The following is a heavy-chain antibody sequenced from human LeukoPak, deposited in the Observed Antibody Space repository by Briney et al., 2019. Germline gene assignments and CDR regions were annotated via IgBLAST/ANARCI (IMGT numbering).Heavy chain of an antibody. CDR1: GYTFTSYG. CDR2: ISAYNGNT. J-gene: IGHJ4*02. Sequence: ASVKVSCKASGYTFTSYGISCVRQAPGQGLEWMGWISAYNGNTNYAQKLQGRVNMTKDVSTSTAYMELRSLRSDDTAVYYCARAQRGRGYYFDYWGQGTLVTVSS. CDR3: ARAQRGRGYYFDY. V-gene: IGHV1-18*01. D-gene: IGHD3-16*01.